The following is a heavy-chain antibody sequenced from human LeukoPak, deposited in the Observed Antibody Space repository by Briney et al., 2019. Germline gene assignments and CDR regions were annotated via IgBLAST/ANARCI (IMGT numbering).Heavy chain of an antibody. Sequence: GGSLRLSCAASEFSVGSNYMTWVRQAPGKGLEWVSCITGSSHYIYYADSVKGRFTISRDNAENSLYLQMNSLRAEDTAVYYCARGDCSGGSCYLSLTTIDYCGPGTLVIVSS. J-gene: IGHJ4*02. D-gene: IGHD2-15*01. CDR2: ITGSSHYI. V-gene: IGHV3-21*01. CDR3: ARGDCSGGSCYLSLTTIDY. CDR1: EFSVGSNY.